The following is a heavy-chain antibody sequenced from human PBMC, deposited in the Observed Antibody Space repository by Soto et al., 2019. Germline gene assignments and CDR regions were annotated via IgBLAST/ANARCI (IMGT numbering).Heavy chain of an antibody. Sequence: PVKVSCKASGGTFSSYAISWLRQAPGQGLEWMGGTIPIFGTANYAQKFQGRVTITADESTSTAYIELSSLRSEDTAVYYCARDLFPRIVGVTAHYYCNYGMYVWGK. CDR2: TIPIFGTA. CDR1: GGTFSSYA. CDR3: ARDLFPRIVGVTAHYYCNYGMYV. D-gene: IGHD2-21*02. J-gene: IGHJ6*04. V-gene: IGHV1-69*13.